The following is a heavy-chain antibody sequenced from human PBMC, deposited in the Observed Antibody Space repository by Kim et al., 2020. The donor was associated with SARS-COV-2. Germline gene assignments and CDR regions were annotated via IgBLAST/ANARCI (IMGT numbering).Heavy chain of an antibody. CDR3: ARDLHSYDFWSGRNYYMDV. J-gene: IGHJ6*03. V-gene: IGHV3-33*01. Sequence: GGSLRLSCAASGFTFSSYGMHWVRQAPGKGLEWVAVIWYDGSNKYYADSVKGRFTISRDNSKNTLYLQMNSLRAEDTAVYYCARDLHSYDFWSGRNYYMDVSGKGTPVSVSS. CDR1: GFTFSSYG. CDR2: IWYDGSNK. D-gene: IGHD3-3*01.